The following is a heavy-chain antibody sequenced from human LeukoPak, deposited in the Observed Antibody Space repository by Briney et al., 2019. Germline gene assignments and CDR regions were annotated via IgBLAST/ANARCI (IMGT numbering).Heavy chain of an antibody. Sequence: GGSLRLSCAASGFTFSSYSMNWVRQAPGKGLVWVSSISSSSSYIYYADSVKGRFTISRDNAKNSLYLQMNSLRAEDTAVYYCARDIVVGENYFDYWGQGTLVTVSS. CDR3: ARDIVVGENYFDY. D-gene: IGHD2-15*01. CDR2: ISSSSSYI. J-gene: IGHJ4*02. V-gene: IGHV3-21*01. CDR1: GFTFSSYS.